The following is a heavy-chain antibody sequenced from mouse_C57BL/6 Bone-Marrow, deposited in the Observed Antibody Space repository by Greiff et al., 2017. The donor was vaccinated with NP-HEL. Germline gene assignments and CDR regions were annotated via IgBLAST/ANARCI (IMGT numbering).Heavy chain of an antibody. CDR3: ARDTAQAPFAY. V-gene: IGHV7-1*01. CDR2: SRNKANDYTT. D-gene: IGHD3-2*02. J-gene: IGHJ3*01. Sequence: DVKLVESGGGLVQSGRSLRLSCATSGFTFSDFYMEWVRQAPGKGLEWIAASRNKANDYTTEYSASVKGRFIVSRDTSQSILYLQMNALRAEDTAIYYCARDTAQAPFAYWGQGTLVTVSA. CDR1: GFTFSDFY.